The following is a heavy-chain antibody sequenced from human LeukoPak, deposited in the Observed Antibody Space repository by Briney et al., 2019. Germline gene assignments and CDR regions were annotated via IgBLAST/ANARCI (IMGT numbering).Heavy chain of an antibody. D-gene: IGHD2-2*01. CDR3: ARQRTGYCSSTSCSGGAFDI. Sequence: GESLKISCKGSGYSFTSYWIGWVRQMPGKGLEWMGIIYPGDSDTRYSPSFQGQVTISADKSISTAYLQWSSLKASDTAMYYCARQRTGYCSSTSCSGGAFDIWGQGTMVTVSS. J-gene: IGHJ3*02. CDR1: GYSFTSYW. V-gene: IGHV5-51*01. CDR2: IYPGDSDT.